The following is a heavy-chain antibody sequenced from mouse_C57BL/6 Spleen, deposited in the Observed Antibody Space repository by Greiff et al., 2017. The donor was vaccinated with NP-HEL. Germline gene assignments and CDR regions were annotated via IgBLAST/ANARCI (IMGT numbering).Heavy chain of an antibody. CDR1: GYTFTSYW. D-gene: IGHD4-1*01. CDR2: IDPYDSYT. Sequence: VQLQQSGAELVMPGASVKLSCKASGYTFTSYWMHWVKQRPGQGLEWIGEIDPYDSYTNYNQKFKGKSTLTVDKSSSTAYMQLSSLTSEDSAVYYSARWNGTYFDDWGQGTTLTVSS. V-gene: IGHV1-69*01. J-gene: IGHJ2*01. CDR3: ARWNGTYFDD.